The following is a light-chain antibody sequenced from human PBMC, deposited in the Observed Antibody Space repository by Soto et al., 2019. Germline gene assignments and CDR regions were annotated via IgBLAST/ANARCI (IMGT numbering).Light chain of an antibody. CDR3: QQYRSWPRT. CDR1: QSVDIS. Sequence: VLTQSAATLSVSPGERVILSCRASQSVDISLAWYQQKPGQAPRLLIYGASTRATDMPGTFSSRGSGTEFTLTITILRPEDFGVYYCQQYRSWPRTFGQGTQVDIK. J-gene: IGKJ1*01. CDR2: GAS. V-gene: IGKV3-15*01.